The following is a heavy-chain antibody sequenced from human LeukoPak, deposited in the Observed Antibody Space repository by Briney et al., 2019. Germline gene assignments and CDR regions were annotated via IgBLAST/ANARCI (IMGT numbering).Heavy chain of an antibody. Sequence: GGSLRLSCTASGFTFNNCSMSWVRQAPGKGLEWVSASSASGDSPYYADSVKGRFTISRDNSKNTLGLQMNSLRVEDTAVYYCAKGVYGSGSYREYFEQWGQGTLVTVSS. CDR3: AKGVYGSGSYREYFEQ. V-gene: IGHV3-23*01. CDR2: SSASGDSP. J-gene: IGHJ1*01. D-gene: IGHD3-10*01. CDR1: GFTFNNCS.